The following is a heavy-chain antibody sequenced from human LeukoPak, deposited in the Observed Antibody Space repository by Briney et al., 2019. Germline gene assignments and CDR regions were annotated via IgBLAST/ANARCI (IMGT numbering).Heavy chain of an antibody. D-gene: IGHD3-22*01. CDR2: ITHSGST. J-gene: IGHJ1*01. Sequence: SETLSLTCTVSCGSISCYYWSWIRLPPGKGLEWSGEITHSGSTNYNPSLKSRVTISVDTSKNQFSLKLSSATAADTAVYYCAREDGYDSSGYQHWGRGTLVSVSS. V-gene: IGHV4-34*01. CDR1: CGSISCYY. CDR3: AREDGYDSSGYQH.